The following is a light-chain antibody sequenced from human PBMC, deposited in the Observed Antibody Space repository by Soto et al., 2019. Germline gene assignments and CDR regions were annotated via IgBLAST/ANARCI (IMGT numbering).Light chain of an antibody. V-gene: IGKV3-15*01. CDR2: GAS. Sequence: DIVLTQSPATLSLSPGERATLSCRASQSVSTYFAWYQQKPGQAPRLLIYGASTRATGIPARFSGSGSGTEFTLTISSLQPDDFATYYCKQYNSYSWTFGQGNKVDIK. CDR1: QSVSTY. J-gene: IGKJ1*01. CDR3: KQYNSYSWT.